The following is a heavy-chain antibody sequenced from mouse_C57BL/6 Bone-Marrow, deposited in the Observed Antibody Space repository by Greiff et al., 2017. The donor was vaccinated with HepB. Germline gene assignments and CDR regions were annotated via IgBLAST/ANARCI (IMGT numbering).Heavy chain of an antibody. V-gene: IGHV14-2*01. CDR3: ATVPNCYSYDEESYYAMDY. CDR1: GFNIKDYY. D-gene: IGHD2-12*01. J-gene: IGHJ4*01. Sequence: EVQLQQSGAELVKPGASVKLSCTASGFNIKDYYMHWVKQRTEQGLEWIGRIDPEDGETKYAPKFQGKATITADTSSNTAYLQLSSLTSEDTAIYYCATVPNCYSYDEESYYAMDYWGQGTSVTVSS. CDR2: IDPEDGET.